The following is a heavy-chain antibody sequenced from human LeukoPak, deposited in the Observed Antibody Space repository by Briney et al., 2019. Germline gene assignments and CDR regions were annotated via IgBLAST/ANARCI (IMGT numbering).Heavy chain of an antibody. J-gene: IGHJ6*02. V-gene: IGHV1-24*01. CDR3: ARGGDWLYSSGRMDV. CDR1: GYTLTELS. Sequence: ASVKVSCKVSGYTLTELSMHWVRQAPGKGLEWMGGFDPEDGETIYAQKFQGRVTMTEDTSTDTAYMELSSLRSEDTAVYYCARGGDWLYSSGRMDVWGQGTTVTVSS. D-gene: IGHD3-9*01. CDR2: FDPEDGET.